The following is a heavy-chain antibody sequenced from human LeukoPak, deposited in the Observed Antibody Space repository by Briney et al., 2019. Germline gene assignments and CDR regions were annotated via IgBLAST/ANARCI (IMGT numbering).Heavy chain of an antibody. CDR3: ARDPTVNHDILTGYAYYFDY. V-gene: IGHV4-31*03. J-gene: IGHJ4*02. CDR2: IYYSGST. D-gene: IGHD3-9*01. Sequence: PSETLSLTCTVSGGSISSGGYYWSWIRQHPGKGLEWIGYIYYSGSTYYNPSLKSRVTISVDTSKNQFSLKLSSVTAADTAVYYCARDPTVNHDILTGYAYYFDYWGQGTLVTVSS. CDR1: GGSISSGGYY.